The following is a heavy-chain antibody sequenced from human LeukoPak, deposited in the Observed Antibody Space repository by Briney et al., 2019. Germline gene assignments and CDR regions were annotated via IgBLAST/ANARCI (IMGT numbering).Heavy chain of an antibody. Sequence: SETLSLTCTVSCGSISSSSYYWGWIRQPPGRGLEWIGSIYYTGSTYYNPSLKSRVTISVDTSKNQFSLKLSSVTAADTAVYHRARRVATIEYYLDYWGQGTLVTVSS. V-gene: IGHV4-39*01. CDR1: CGSISSSSYY. CDR3: ARRVATIEYYLDY. D-gene: IGHD5-12*01. J-gene: IGHJ4*02. CDR2: IYYTGST.